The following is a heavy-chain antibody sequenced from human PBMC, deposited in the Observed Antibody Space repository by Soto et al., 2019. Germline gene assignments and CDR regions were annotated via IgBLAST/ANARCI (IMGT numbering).Heavy chain of an antibody. CDR3: ARGAFLNGVCYNCYYYYMDV. V-gene: IGHV4-59*01. CDR2: IYYSGST. CDR1: GGSISSYY. J-gene: IGHJ6*03. D-gene: IGHD2-8*01. Sequence: PSQTLSLTCTVSGGSISSYYWSWIRQPPGKGLEWIGYIYYSGSTNYNPSLKSRVTISVDTSKNQFSLKLSSVTAADTAVYYCARGAFLNGVCYNCYYYYMDVWGKGTTVTVSS.